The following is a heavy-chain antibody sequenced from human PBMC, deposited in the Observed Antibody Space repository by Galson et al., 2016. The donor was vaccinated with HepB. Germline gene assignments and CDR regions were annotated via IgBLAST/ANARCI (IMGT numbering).Heavy chain of an antibody. CDR1: GFTFSSYG. CDR2: IWYDGSNK. Sequence: SLRLSCAASGFTFSSYGMHWVRQAPGKGLEWVAVIWYDGSNKYYADSVKGRFTISRDDSKNTLYLQMNSLRAEDTAVYYCARDDPDGYFDYWGQGTLVTVSS. D-gene: IGHD1-1*01. V-gene: IGHV3-33*01. J-gene: IGHJ4*02. CDR3: ARDDPDGYFDY.